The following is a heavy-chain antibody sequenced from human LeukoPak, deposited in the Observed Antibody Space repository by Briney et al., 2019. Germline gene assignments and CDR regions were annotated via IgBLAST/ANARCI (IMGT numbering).Heavy chain of an antibody. V-gene: IGHV4-34*01. D-gene: IGHD5-12*01. CDR1: GESFSGYF. Sequence: SETLSLTCAVYGESFSGYFWSWIRQPPGKGLEWIGDINDSESTNYNPSLRSRVTLSVDTSKNQFSLKLRSVTAADTAVYYCARARGSVAIDYWGQGTQVTVSS. J-gene: IGHJ4*02. CDR2: INDSEST. CDR3: ARARGSVAIDY.